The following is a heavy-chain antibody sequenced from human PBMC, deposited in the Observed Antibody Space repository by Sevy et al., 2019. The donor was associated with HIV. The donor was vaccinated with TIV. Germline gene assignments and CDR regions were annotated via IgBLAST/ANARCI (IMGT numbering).Heavy chain of an antibody. CDR3: AKDFGHGGAFDI. D-gene: IGHD2-15*01. CDR1: GFTFSSYG. Sequence: GGSLRLSCAASGFTFSSYGMHWVRQAPGKGLEWVAVISYDGSNKYYADSVKGRFTISRDNSKNTLYLQMNSLRAEDTAVYYCAKDFGHGGAFDIRGQGTMVTVSS. V-gene: IGHV3-30*18. CDR2: ISYDGSNK. J-gene: IGHJ3*02.